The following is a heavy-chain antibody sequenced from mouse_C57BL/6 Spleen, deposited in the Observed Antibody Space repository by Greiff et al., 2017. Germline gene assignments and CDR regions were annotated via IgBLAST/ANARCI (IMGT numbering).Heavy chain of an antibody. J-gene: IGHJ1*03. V-gene: IGHV1-26*01. CDR3: ARGVLYRYFDV. Sequence: VQLQQSGPELVKPGASVKISCKASGYTFTDYYMNWVKQSHGKSLEWIGDINPNNGGTSYNQKFKGKATLTVDKSSSTAYMELRSLTSEDSAVYYCARGVLYRYFDVWGTGTTVTVSS. CDR1: GYTFTDYY. D-gene: IGHD1-1*01. CDR2: INPNNGGT.